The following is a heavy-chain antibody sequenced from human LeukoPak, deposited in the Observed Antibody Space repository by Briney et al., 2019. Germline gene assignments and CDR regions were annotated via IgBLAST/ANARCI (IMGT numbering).Heavy chain of an antibody. CDR1: GGTFSSYA. D-gene: IGHD5-18*01. Sequence: ASVTVSCKASGGTFSSYAFSWVRQAPGQGLEWMGGIIPIFGTANYAQKFQGRVTITADDSTSTAYMELSSLRSEDTAVYYCARGPFKTKTAISYSWFDPWGQGTLVTVSS. V-gene: IGHV1-69*13. CDR2: IIPIFGTA. J-gene: IGHJ5*02. CDR3: ARGPFKTKTAISYSWFDP.